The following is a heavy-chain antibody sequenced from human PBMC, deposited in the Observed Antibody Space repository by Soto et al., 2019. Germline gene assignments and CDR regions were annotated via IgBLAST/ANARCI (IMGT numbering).Heavy chain of an antibody. D-gene: IGHD6-6*01. J-gene: IGHJ4*02. CDR1: GFTFSSYA. CDR2: ISGSGRST. V-gene: IGHV3-23*01. Sequence: GGSLRLSCAASGFTFSSYAMSWVRQAPGKGLEWVSGISGSGRSTYSSDSVKGRFTISRDNSKNTLYLQMNSLRAEDTAVYYCAKEALFAIAARPDLHSHFDNWGQGTLVTVSS. CDR3: AKEALFAIAARPDLHSHFDN.